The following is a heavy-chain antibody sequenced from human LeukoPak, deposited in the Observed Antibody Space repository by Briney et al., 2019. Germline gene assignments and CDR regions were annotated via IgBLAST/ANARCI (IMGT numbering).Heavy chain of an antibody. Sequence: GGSLRLSCAASGFTFSSYGMHWVRQAPGKGLEWVAFIRYDGSNKYYADSVKGRFTISRDNSKNTLYLQMNSLKIEDTAVYYCTTDFTIVAAENDYWGQGTLVTVSS. D-gene: IGHD6-13*01. V-gene: IGHV3-30*02. CDR1: GFTFSSYG. J-gene: IGHJ4*02. CDR3: TTDFTIVAAENDY. CDR2: IRYDGSNK.